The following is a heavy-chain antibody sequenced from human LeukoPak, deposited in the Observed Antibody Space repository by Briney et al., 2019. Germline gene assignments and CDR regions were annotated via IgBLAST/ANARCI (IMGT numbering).Heavy chain of an antibody. CDR2: IWYDGSNK. Sequence: GRSLRLSCAASGFTFSSYGMHWVRQAPGKGLEWVAVIWYDGSNKYYADSLKGRFTISRDNSKNTLYLQMNSLRAEETAVYYCARGGGYNPYSSGWPYFDYWGQGTLVTVSS. D-gene: IGHD6-19*01. CDR1: GFTFSSYG. CDR3: ARGGGYNPYSSGWPYFDY. J-gene: IGHJ4*02. V-gene: IGHV3-33*01.